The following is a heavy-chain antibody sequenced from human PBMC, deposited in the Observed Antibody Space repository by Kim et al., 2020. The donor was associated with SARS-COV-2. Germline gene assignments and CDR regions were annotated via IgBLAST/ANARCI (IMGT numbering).Heavy chain of an antibody. CDR2: INPSGGST. Sequence: ASVKVSCKASGYTFTSYYMHWVRQAPGQGLEWMGIINPSGGSTSYAQKFQGRVTMTRDTSTSTVYMELSSLRSEDTAVYYCAREWGGSSWYGGGYFDLWGRGTLVTVST. V-gene: IGHV1-46*01. D-gene: IGHD6-13*01. CDR3: AREWGGSSWYGGGYFDL. J-gene: IGHJ2*01. CDR1: GYTFTSYY.